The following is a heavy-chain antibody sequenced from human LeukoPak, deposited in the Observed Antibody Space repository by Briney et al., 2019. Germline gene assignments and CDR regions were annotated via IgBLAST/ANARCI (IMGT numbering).Heavy chain of an antibody. CDR3: AKSRAQIMITLGDV. J-gene: IGHJ6*02. V-gene: IGHV3-30*18. CDR2: ISKDGSDT. Sequence: PGGSLRLSCAASGFTFNKYGMHWVRQAPGKGLEWVAVISKDGSDTSYADSVKGRFTISRDNSKDTMFLQMNSLRREDTAVYYCAKSRAQIMITLGDVWGHGTTVTVAS. CDR1: GFTFNKYG. D-gene: IGHD3-16*01.